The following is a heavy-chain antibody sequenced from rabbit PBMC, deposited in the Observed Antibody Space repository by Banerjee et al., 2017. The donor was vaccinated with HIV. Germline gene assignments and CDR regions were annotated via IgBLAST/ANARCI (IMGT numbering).Heavy chain of an antibody. D-gene: IGHD4-2*01. Sequence: QEQLEESGGDLVKPEGSLTPTCTASGFALSNKYVMGWVRQAPGKGLGWIACINTSSGNTVYATWAKGRFTISKASWTTVTLQMTSLTAADTASYFCARVLVEYDYGMDLWGPGPSSPS. V-gene: IGHV1S45*01. CDR3: ARVLVEYDYGMDL. J-gene: IGHJ6*01. CDR1: GFALSNKYV. CDR2: INTSSGNT.